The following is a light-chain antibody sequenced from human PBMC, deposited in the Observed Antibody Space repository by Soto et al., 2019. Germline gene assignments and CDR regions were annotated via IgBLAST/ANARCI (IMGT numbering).Light chain of an antibody. CDR2: DVS. CDR3: SSYTTTGTQV. J-gene: IGLJ1*01. CDR1: TSDVGGFDY. Sequence: QSVLTQPASVSGSPGQSITISCTGTTSDVGGFDYVSWYQQHPGKAPKLMIYDVSNRPSGVSDRFSGSKSGNTASLTISGLQAEDEADYYCSSYTTTGTQVFGTGTKLTV. V-gene: IGLV2-14*03.